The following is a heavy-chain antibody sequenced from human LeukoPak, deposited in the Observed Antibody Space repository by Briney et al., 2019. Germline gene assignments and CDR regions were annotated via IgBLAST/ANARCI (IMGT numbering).Heavy chain of an antibody. V-gene: IGHV1-69*05. Sequence: SVKVSCKASGGTFSSYAISWVRQAPGQGLEWMGGIIPIFGTANYAQKFQGRVTITTDESTSTAYMELSSLRSEDTAVYYCARANVDIVATITVPYYMDVWAKGPRSPSP. CDR3: ARANVDIVATITVPYYMDV. CDR1: GGTFSSYA. CDR2: IIPIFGTA. J-gene: IGHJ6*03. D-gene: IGHD5-12*01.